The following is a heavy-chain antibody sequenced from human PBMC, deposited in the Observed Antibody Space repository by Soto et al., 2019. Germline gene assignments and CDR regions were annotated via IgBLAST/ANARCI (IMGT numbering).Heavy chain of an antibody. CDR3: AREVPYGYSRFDY. CDR2: VNAGNDNT. CDR1: GYTFTNNV. D-gene: IGHD5-18*01. J-gene: IGHJ4*02. V-gene: IGHV1-3*01. Sequence: QVHLVQSGAEVKKPGASVKVSCKTSGYTFTNNVIHWVRQAPGQRLEWMGWVNAGNDNTKWSREFQGRLNLTIDTSATTAYMALSSLTSEDTAIYFCAREVPYGYSRFDYWGQGTLVTVSS.